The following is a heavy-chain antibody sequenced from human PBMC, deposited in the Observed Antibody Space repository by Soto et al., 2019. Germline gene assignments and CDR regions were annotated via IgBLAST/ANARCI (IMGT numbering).Heavy chain of an antibody. V-gene: IGHV1-18*01. Sequence: IQLVQSAGEVKRPGASVKVSCKASGYTFNTFGITWVRQAPGQGLEWMGCVNGYNNKRDYSRTLKDRITLTADSSTSTSYMELRSLTSDDTAVYYCARGWGKYCGFNDFWGQGTLVTVSS. CDR2: VNGYNNKR. D-gene: IGHD3-10*01. CDR1: GYTFNTFG. CDR3: ARGWGKYCGFNDF. J-gene: IGHJ4*02.